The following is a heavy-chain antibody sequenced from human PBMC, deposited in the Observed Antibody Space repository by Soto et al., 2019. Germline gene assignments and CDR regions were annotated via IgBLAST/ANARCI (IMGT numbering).Heavy chain of an antibody. CDR2: ISGSGGST. Sequence: GESLKISCAASGFTFSSYAMSWVRQAPGKGLEWVSAISGSGGSTYYADSVKGRFTISRDNSKNTLYLQMNSLRAEDTAVYYCAKDPESFPVTNFDYWGQGTLVTVSS. CDR1: GFTFSSYA. CDR3: AKDPESFPVTNFDY. D-gene: IGHD4-4*01. V-gene: IGHV3-23*01. J-gene: IGHJ4*02.